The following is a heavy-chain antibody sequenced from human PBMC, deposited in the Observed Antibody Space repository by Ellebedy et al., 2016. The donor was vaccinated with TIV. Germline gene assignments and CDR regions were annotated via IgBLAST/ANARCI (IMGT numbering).Heavy chain of an antibody. CDR1: GFTFSSYA. Sequence: PGGSLRLSCVASGFTFSSYAMSWVRQAPGKGLEWVSSLSGSGGSTYYADSVKGRLTISRDNSKNTLYLQMNSLRAEDTAVYYCAKRVTMVREVITYYHYAMDVWGQGTTVTVSS. CDR2: LSGSGGST. J-gene: IGHJ6*02. CDR3: AKRVTMVREVITYYHYAMDV. D-gene: IGHD3-10*01. V-gene: IGHV3-23*01.